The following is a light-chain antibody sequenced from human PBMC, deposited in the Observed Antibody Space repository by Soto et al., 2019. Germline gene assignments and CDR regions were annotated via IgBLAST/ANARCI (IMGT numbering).Light chain of an antibody. CDR2: DAS. J-gene: IGKJ1*01. Sequence: EVVLTQSPGNLSVSPGERATLSCRASQSVSSSDLAWYQQKPGQAPRLLMYDASSRATGIPDRFSGSGSGTDFTLTISRLDPEDFAVYYCQQYGSSSWTLRQGTKVDSK. V-gene: IGKV3-20*01. CDR1: QSVSSSD. CDR3: QQYGSSSWT.